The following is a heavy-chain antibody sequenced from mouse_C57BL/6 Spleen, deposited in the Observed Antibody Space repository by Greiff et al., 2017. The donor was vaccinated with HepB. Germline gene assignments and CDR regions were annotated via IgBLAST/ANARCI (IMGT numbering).Heavy chain of an antibody. CDR3: ASYDGYYEGLAY. V-gene: IGHV2-2*01. CDR1: GFSLTSYG. J-gene: IGHJ3*01. D-gene: IGHD2-3*01. Sequence: VKLVESGPGLVQPSQSLSITCTVSGFSLTSYGVHWVRQSPGKGLEWLGVIWSGGSTDYNAAFISRLSISKDNSKSQVFFKMNSLQADDTAIYYCASYDGYYEGLAYWGQGTLVTVSA. CDR2: IWSGGST.